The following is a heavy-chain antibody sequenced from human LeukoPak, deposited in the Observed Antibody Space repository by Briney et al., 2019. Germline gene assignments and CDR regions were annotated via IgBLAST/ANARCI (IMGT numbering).Heavy chain of an antibody. J-gene: IGHJ4*02. Sequence: PGGSLRLSCVVSGFTFSSYWMTWVRQAPGKGLEWVANIKQDGSEKHDVDSVRCRFTISRDNANNSLFLQMNSLRAEDTAVYHCARGPTQSNYDSDGYYHDYWGPGTRGTVSS. CDR2: IKQDGSEK. V-gene: IGHV3-7*01. CDR3: ARGPTQSNYDSDGYYHDY. D-gene: IGHD3-22*01. CDR1: GFTFSSYW.